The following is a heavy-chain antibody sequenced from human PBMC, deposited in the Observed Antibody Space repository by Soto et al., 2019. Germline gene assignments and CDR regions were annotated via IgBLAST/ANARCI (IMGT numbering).Heavy chain of an antibody. D-gene: IGHD5-12*01. V-gene: IGHV3-48*01. Sequence: PGGSLRLSCAASGFTFSSYSMNWVRQAPGKGLEWVSYISSSSSTIYYADSVKGRFTISRDNAKNSLYLQMNSLRAEDTAVYYCARDLEGRGYSGYDARGYYYYYCMDVWGQGTTVTVSS. J-gene: IGHJ6*02. CDR1: GFTFSSYS. CDR2: ISSSSSTI. CDR3: ARDLEGRGYSGYDARGYYYYYCMDV.